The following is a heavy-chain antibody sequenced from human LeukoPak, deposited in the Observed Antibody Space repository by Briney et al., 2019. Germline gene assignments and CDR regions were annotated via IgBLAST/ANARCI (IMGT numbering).Heavy chain of an antibody. CDR3: ARDRFGGSNPDF. D-gene: IGHD4/OR15-4a*01. J-gene: IGHJ1*01. CDR1: GFSFSVHD. V-gene: IGHV3-48*03. CDR2: ISGSGNII. Sequence: GGSLRLSCTASGFSFSVHDMNWVRQAPEKGLEWVSHISGSGNIIYYADSVKGRFTISRDNAKNSLYLQMNSLRAEDTALYYCARDRFGGSNPDFWGQGTLVSVSS.